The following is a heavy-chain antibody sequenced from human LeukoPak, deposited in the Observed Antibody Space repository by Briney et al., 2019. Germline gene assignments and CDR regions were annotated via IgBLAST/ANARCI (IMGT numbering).Heavy chain of an antibody. CDR1: GGTFSSYA. J-gene: IGHJ4*02. CDR2: IIPIFGIA. D-gene: IGHD2-15*01. CDR3: ARDRDRGGYTFDY. V-gene: IGHV1-69*04. Sequence: RASVKVSCKDSGGTFSSYAISWGRQAPGQGLEWRGRIIPIFGIANYAQKFQGRVTITADNSTSPAYLELSSLRSEDSAVYYCARDRDRGGYTFDYWGQGTLVTGSS.